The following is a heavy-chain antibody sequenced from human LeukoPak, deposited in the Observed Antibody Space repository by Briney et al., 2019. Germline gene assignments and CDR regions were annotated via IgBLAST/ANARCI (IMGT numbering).Heavy chain of an antibody. CDR1: GGSISRYY. CDR3: ARRPGPGRTDFLDY. D-gene: IGHD1-1*01. J-gene: IGHJ4*02. CDR2: IHYSGYT. Sequence: SETLSLTCTVSGGSISRYYWSWIRQPPGKALEWIGYIHYSGYTNYNPSLKSRVTISVDTSKNQFSLKLSSVTAADTAVYYCARRPGPGRTDFLDYWGQGTLVTVSS. V-gene: IGHV4-59*01.